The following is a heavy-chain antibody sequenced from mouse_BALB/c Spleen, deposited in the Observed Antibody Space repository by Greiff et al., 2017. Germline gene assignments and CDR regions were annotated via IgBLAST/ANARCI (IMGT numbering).Heavy chain of an antibody. J-gene: IGHJ3*01. V-gene: IGHV5-9-4*01. D-gene: IGHD2-4*01. Sequence: DVKLVESGGGLVKPGGSLKLSCAASGFTFSSYAMAWVRQSPEKRLEWVAEISSGGSYTYYPDTVTGRFTISRDNTTDTLYLEMSSLRSEDTAMYYCAREGLRSLFAYWGQGTLVTVSA. CDR1: GFTFSSYA. CDR3: AREGLRSLFAY. CDR2: ISSGGSYT.